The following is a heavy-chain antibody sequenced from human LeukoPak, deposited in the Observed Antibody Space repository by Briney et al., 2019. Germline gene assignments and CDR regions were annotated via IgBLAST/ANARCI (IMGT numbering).Heavy chain of an antibody. CDR1: GFTFSNAW. V-gene: IGHV3-15*01. CDR2: IKSKTDGWTT. CDR3: TTDYIAVAGTGFY. D-gene: IGHD6-19*01. J-gene: IGHJ4*02. Sequence: GGSLRLSCAASGFTFSNAWMSWVRQAPGKGLEWVGRIKSKTDGWTTDYAAPVKGRFTISRDDSKNTLYLQMNSLKTEDTAVYYCTTDYIAVAGTGFYWGQGTLVTVSS.